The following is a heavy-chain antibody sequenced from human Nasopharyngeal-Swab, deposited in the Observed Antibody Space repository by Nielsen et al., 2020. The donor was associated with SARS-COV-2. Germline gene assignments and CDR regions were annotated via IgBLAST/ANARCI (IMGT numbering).Heavy chain of an antibody. CDR2: IYYSGST. CDR3: ARGYSSGWYPFDY. J-gene: IGHJ4*02. V-gene: IGHV4-39*07. CDR1: GGSISSSSYY. Sequence: ESLKISCTVSGGSISSSSYYWGWIRQPPGKGLEWIGSIYYSGSTYYNPSLKSRVTISVDTSKSQFSLKLSSVTAADTAVYYCARGYSSGWYPFDYWGQGTLVTVSS. D-gene: IGHD6-19*01.